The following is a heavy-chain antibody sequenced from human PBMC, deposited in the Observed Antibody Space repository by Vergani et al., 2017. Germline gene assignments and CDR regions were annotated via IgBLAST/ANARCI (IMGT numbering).Heavy chain of an antibody. CDR3: SKVGGSASYPYGGGAFDV. V-gene: IGHV3-23*01. CDR2: INNNGGST. Sequence: QLLESGGGLIQPGGSLRLSCAASGFTFNSYALTWVRQAPGKGLAWVSGINNNGGSTYYADSLKGRFTISGDTSKNTLLLQMTDLRAEDTATYYCSKVGGSASYPYGGGAFDVWGHGTMVTVSS. J-gene: IGHJ3*01. D-gene: IGHD2-15*01. CDR1: GFTFNSYA.